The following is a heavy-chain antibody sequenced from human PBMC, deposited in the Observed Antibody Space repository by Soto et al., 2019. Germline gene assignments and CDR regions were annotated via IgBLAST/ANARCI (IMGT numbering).Heavy chain of an antibody. J-gene: IGHJ4*02. CDR3: ARGTYSGSYYPFGFDY. CDR1: GFTFSSYS. V-gene: IGHV3-48*02. Sequence: VQLVESGGGLVQPGGSLRLSCAASGFTFSSYSLNWVRQAPGKGLEWVSYISSSSSTIYYADSVKGRFTISRDNAKNSLYLQMNSLRDEDTAVYYCARGTYSGSYYPFGFDYWGQGTLVTVSS. CDR2: ISSSSSTI. D-gene: IGHD1-26*01.